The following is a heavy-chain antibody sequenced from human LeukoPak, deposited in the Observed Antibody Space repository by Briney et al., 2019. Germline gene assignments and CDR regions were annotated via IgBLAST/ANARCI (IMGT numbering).Heavy chain of an antibody. D-gene: IGHD6-13*01. J-gene: IGHJ5*02. Sequence: GGSLRLSCAASGFTFSGYAMSWVPPAPGKGLEWVSTVTGSGGSTYYADSVKGRFTISRDNSKNTLYLQMNNLRADDTAVYYCAKEGATAGSNWFDPWGQGTLVTVSS. CDR3: AKEGATAGSNWFDP. V-gene: IGHV3-23*01. CDR2: VTGSGGST. CDR1: GFTFSGYA.